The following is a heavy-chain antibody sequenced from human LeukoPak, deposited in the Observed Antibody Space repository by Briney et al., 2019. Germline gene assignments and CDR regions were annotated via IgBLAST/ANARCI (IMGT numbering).Heavy chain of an antibody. CDR3: ARAVGYCSSTSCYAPFFDY. CDR1: GFTFSSYS. Sequence: GGSLRLSCAASGFTFSSYSMNWVRQAPWKGLEWVSSISSSSSYIYYADSVKGRFTISRDNAKNSLYLQMNSLRAEDTAVYYCARAVGYCSSTSCYAPFFDYWGQGTLVTVSS. CDR2: ISSSSSYI. V-gene: IGHV3-21*01. J-gene: IGHJ4*02. D-gene: IGHD2-2*01.